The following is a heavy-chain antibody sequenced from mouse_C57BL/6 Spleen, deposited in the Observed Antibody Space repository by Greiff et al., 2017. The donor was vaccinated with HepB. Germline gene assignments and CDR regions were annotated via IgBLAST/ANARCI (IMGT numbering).Heavy chain of an antibody. V-gene: IGHV5-4*03. CDR1: GFTFSSYA. Sequence: EVKLVESGGGLVKPGGSLKLSCAASGFTFSSYAMSWVRQTPEKRLEWVATISDGGSYTYYPDNVKGRFTISRDNAKNNLYLQMSHLKSEDTAMYYCARAYGNYDAMDYWGQGTSVTVSS. CDR2: ISDGGSYT. J-gene: IGHJ4*01. D-gene: IGHD2-1*01. CDR3: ARAYGNYDAMDY.